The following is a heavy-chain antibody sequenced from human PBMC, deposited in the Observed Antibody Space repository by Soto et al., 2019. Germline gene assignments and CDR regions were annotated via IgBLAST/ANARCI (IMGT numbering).Heavy chain of an antibody. J-gene: IGHJ4*02. Sequence: QVQLQESGPGLVKPSKTLSLTCTVSGGSISSYYWSWIRQPPGKGLEWIGYISYSGSTNYNPSLKSRVTISVDTSKNQFSLKLSSVTAADTAVYYCASMTTSPYYFGYWGQGTLVTVSS. CDR2: ISYSGST. V-gene: IGHV4-59*08. CDR1: GGSISSYY. D-gene: IGHD4-17*01. CDR3: ASMTTSPYYFGY.